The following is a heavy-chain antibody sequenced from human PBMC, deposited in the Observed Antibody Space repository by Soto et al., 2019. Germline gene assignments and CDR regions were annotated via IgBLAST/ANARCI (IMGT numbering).Heavy chain of an antibody. CDR1: GYTFSDYH. V-gene: IGHV1-46*01. D-gene: IGHD6-19*01. J-gene: IGHJ3*02. CDR3: ARDVGSGWYRNAFDI. CDR2: MIPTDGST. Sequence: GASVKVSCKTSGYTFSDYHIHWVRQAPGQGLEWMGRMIPTDGSTMYAQKFQGRVTLTRDTSTSTAYMELRSLRSDDTAVYYCARDVGSGWYRNAFDIWGQGTMVTVSS.